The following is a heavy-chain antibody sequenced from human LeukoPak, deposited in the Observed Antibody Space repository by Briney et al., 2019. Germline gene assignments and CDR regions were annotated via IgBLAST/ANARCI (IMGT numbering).Heavy chain of an antibody. V-gene: IGHV4-31*03. J-gene: IGHJ5*02. CDR3: ARGDPNWFDP. CDR1: GGSISSGGYY. CDR2: IYYSGST. Sequence: PSETLSLTCTVSGGSISSGGYYWSWIRQHPGKCLEWIGYIYYSGSTYYNPSLKSRVTISVDTSKNQFSLKLSSVTAADTAVYYCARGDPNWFDPWGQGTLVTVSS.